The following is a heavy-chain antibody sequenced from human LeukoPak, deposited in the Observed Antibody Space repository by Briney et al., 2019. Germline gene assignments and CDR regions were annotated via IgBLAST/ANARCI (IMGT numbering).Heavy chain of an antibody. V-gene: IGHV1-2*02. CDR3: ARVSQSGWSNYYFDC. D-gene: IGHD6-19*01. CDR2: ITPNSGAP. CDR1: GYTFTAYY. Sequence: GASVKVSCKASGYTFTAYYIHWVRQAHGQGLAWVGCITPNSGAPNYAQNFQGRVTVTSDTSISTTYMELSSLRSDDTAVYYCARVSQSGWSNYYFDCWGQGTLVTVSS. J-gene: IGHJ4*02.